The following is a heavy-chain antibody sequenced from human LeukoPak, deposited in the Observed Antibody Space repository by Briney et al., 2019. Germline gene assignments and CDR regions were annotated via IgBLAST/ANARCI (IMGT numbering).Heavy chain of an antibody. V-gene: IGHV7-4-1*02. CDR2: INTNTGNP. CDR3: ARDLVVVAATFYNWFDP. J-gene: IGHJ5*02. Sequence: ASVKVSCKASGYTFTSYGISWVRQAPGQGLEWMGWINTNTGNPTYAQGFTGRFVFSLDTSVSTAYLQISSLKAEDTAVYYCARDLVVVAATFYNWFDPWGQGTLVTVSS. D-gene: IGHD2-15*01. CDR1: GYTFTSYG.